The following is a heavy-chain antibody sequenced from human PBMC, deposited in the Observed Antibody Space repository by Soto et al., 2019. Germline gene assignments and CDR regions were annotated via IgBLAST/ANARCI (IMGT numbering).Heavy chain of an antibody. J-gene: IGHJ4*02. V-gene: IGHV4-31*03. D-gene: IGHD5-18*01. CDR2: IYYSGST. Sequence: QVQLQESGPGLVKPSQTLSLTCTVSGGSISSGGYYWSWIRQYPGKGLEWIGYIYYSGSTYYNPSLKSRVTISVDTSKNQFSLKLSSVTAAHTAVYYCAAGDTAMVLDYWGQGTLVTVSS. CDR3: AAGDTAMVLDY. CDR1: GGSISSGGYY.